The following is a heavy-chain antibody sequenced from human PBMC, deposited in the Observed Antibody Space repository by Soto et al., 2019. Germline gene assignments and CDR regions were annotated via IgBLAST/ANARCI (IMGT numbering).Heavy chain of an antibody. J-gene: IGHJ6*03. CDR3: ARSVFGYSSSWIYYYYYYMDV. D-gene: IGHD6-13*01. CDR1: GFTVSSNY. CDR2: IYSGGST. V-gene: IGHV3-66*01. Sequence: EVQLVESGGGLVQPGGSLRLSCAASGFTVSSNYMSWVRQAPGKGLEWVSVIYSGGSTYYADSVKGRFTISRDNSKNTLYLQMNSLRAEDTAVYYCARSVFGYSSSWIYYYYYYMDVWGKGTTVTVSS.